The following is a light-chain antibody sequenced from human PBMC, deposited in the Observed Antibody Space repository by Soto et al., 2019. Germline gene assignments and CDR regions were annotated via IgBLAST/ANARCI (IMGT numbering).Light chain of an antibody. J-gene: IGLJ3*02. CDR3: AAWDDSLSGHWV. CDR1: SSNIGSNY. V-gene: IGLV1-47*01. Sequence: QSVLTQPPSASGTPGQRVTISCSGSSSNIGSNYVYWYQQLPGTASKLLIYRNNQRTSGVPDRFSGSKSGTSASLAISGLRSEDEADYYCAAWDDSLSGHWVFGGGTKLTVL. CDR2: RNN.